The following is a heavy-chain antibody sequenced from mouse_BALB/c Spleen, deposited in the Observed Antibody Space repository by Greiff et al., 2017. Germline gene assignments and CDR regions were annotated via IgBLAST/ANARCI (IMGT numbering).Heavy chain of an antibody. J-gene: IGHJ3*01. CDR1: GFTFSDYY. CDR2: ISDGGSYT. D-gene: IGHD1-1*01. V-gene: IGHV5-4*02. Sequence: EVKLVESGGGLVKPGGSLKLSCAASGFTFSDYYMYWVRQTPEKRLEWVATISDGGSYTYYPDSVKGRFTISRDNAKNNLYLQMSSLKSEDTAMYYCARESLYYYGSSYAFAYWGQGTLVTVSA. CDR3: ARESLYYYGSSYAFAY.